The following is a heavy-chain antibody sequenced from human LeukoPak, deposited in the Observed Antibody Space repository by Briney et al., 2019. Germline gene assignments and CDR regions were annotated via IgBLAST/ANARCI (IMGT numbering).Heavy chain of an antibody. CDR2: ISYDRSNK. J-gene: IGHJ4*02. CDR3: AAVDFDWLFHPIDY. Sequence: GRSLTLSWAASGFPLLRYGLHGTRQAPGKGLDGVAVISYDRSNKDYADSVKGRFTISRDNSKNTLYLQMNSLRAEDTAVYYCAAVDFDWLFHPIDYWGQGTLVTVSS. CDR1: GFPLLRYG. V-gene: IGHV3-30*03. D-gene: IGHD3-9*01.